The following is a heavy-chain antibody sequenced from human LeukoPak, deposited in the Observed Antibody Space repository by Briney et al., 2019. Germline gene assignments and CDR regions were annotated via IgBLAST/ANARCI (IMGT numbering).Heavy chain of an antibody. CDR1: GGSISSSNW. D-gene: IGHD2-2*03. V-gene: IGHV4-4*02. Sequence: WETLSLTCAVSGGSISSSNWWSWVRQPPGKGLEWMGEIYHSGSTNYNPSLKSRVTISVDKSKNQFSLKLSSVTAADTAVYYCARVPPGYCSSTSCQHDYWGQGTLVTVSS. J-gene: IGHJ4*02. CDR2: IYHSGST. CDR3: ARVPPGYCSSTSCQHDY.